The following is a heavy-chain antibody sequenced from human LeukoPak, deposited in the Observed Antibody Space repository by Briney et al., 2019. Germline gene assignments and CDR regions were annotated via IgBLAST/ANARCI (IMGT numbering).Heavy chain of an antibody. D-gene: IGHD3-3*01. J-gene: IGHJ4*02. V-gene: IGHV4-31*03. Sequence: RASETLSLTCTVSGGSISSGGYYWSWIRQHPGKGLEWIGYIYYSGSTYYNPSLKSRVTISVDTSKNQFSLKLSSVTAADTAVYYCARGPAKSLRFFDYWGQGTLVTVSS. CDR2: IYYSGST. CDR1: GGSISSGGYY. CDR3: ARGPAKSLRFFDY.